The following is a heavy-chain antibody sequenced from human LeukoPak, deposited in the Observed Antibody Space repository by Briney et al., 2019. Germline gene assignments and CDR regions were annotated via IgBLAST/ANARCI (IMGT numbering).Heavy chain of an antibody. CDR3: ANGRFLEWSSYMDV. V-gene: IGHV1-69*06. CDR2: IIPIFGTA. CDR1: GGTFSSYA. Sequence: GASVKVSCKASGGTFSSYAISWVRQAPGQGLEWMGGIIPIFGTANYAQKFQGRVTITADKSTSTAYMELSSLRSEDTAVYYCANGRFLEWSSYMDVWGKGTTVTVSS. J-gene: IGHJ6*03. D-gene: IGHD3-3*01.